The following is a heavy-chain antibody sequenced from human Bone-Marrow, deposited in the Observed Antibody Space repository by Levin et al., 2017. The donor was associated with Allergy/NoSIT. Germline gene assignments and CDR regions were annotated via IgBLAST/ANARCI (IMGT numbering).Heavy chain of an antibody. V-gene: IGHV3-74*01. J-gene: IGHJ4*02. CDR1: GFPFSSHW. CDR2: IKSDGSLT. CDR3: AREKWLQGDYFDY. Sequence: GGSLRLSCAASGFPFSSHWMHWIRQVPGKGLMWVSRIKSDGSLTNYADSVKGRFSISRDNAKNTVFLQMNSLSAEDTAVYYCAREKWLQGDYFDYWGQGTPVTVSS. D-gene: IGHD5-24*01.